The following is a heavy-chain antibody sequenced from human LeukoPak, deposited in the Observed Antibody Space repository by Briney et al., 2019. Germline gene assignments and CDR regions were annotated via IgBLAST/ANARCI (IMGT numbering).Heavy chain of an antibody. Sequence: PGGSLRLSCAASGFTFSSCSMHWVRQAPGKGLEWVSYISTSSITIYYADSVKGRFTISRDNSKNTLYLQMSSLRPEDTAVYYCVKGRAAAAGRGFDYWGQGTLVTVSS. CDR2: ISTSSITI. D-gene: IGHD6-13*01. CDR3: VKGRAAAAGRGFDY. J-gene: IGHJ4*02. CDR1: GFTFSSCS. V-gene: IGHV3-48*01.